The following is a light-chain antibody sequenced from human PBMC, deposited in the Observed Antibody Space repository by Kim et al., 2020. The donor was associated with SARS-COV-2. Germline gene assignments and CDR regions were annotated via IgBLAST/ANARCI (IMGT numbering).Light chain of an antibody. J-gene: IGKJ5*01. CDR1: QGISSY. Sequence: ASVGDRVTITCRASQGISSYLAWYQHKPGKAPKLLIYTASSLQSGVPSRFSGSGSGTDFTLTISSLQPEDFATYYCQQLNSYAITIGQGTRLEIK. V-gene: IGKV1-9*01. CDR2: TAS. CDR3: QQLNSYAIT.